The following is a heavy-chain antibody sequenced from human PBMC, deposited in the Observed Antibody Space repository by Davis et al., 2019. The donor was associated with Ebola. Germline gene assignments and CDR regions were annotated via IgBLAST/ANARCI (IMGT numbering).Heavy chain of an antibody. Sequence: PGGSLRLSCKGSGYTFTSYWISWVRQLPGKGLEWMGRIDPTDSYTNYSPSFQGHVTISADKSISTAYLQWSSLKASDTAMYYCAGASAWSGSLDYWGQGTLVTVSS. J-gene: IGHJ4*02. V-gene: IGHV5-10-1*01. D-gene: IGHD3-3*01. CDR2: IDPTDSYT. CDR1: GYTFTSYW. CDR3: AGASAWSGSLDY.